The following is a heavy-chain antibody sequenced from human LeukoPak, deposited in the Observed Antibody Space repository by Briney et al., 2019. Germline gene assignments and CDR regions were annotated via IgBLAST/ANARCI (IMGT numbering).Heavy chain of an antibody. V-gene: IGHV3-7*03. D-gene: IGHD3-10*01. CDR1: GFTFSTYW. CDR3: ARLSVSGSSPFDY. J-gene: IGHJ4*02. CDR2: IKEDASEK. Sequence: PGGSLRLSCAASGFTFSTYWMSWVRQAPGKGLEWVATIKEDASEKYYADSVRGRITISRDNAKNSLYLQMNSLRAEDTAVYYCARLSVSGSSPFDYWGQGTLVTVSS.